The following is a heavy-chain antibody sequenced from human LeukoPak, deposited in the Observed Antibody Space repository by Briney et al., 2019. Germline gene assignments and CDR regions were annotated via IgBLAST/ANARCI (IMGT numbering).Heavy chain of an antibody. J-gene: IGHJ5*02. CDR1: GGSISSYY. CDR3: ARAGYYDFWSGYEYNWFDP. CDR2: IYYSGST. Sequence: SETLSLTCTVSGGSISSYYWSWIRQPPGKGLEWIGYIYYSGSTNCNPSLKSRVTISVDTSKNQFSLKLSSVTAADTAVYYCARAGYYDFWSGYEYNWFDPWGQGTLVTVSS. V-gene: IGHV4-59*01. D-gene: IGHD3-3*01.